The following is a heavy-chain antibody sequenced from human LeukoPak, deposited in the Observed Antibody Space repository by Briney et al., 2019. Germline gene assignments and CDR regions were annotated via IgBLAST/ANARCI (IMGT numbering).Heavy chain of an antibody. CDR1: GFTFSSYG. D-gene: IGHD5-12*01. CDR2: ISYDGSNK. J-gene: IGHJ4*02. V-gene: IGHV3-30*18. Sequence: GGSLRLSCAASGFTFSSYGMHWARQAPGKGLGWVAVISYDGSNKYYADSVKGRFTISRDNSKNTLYLQMNSLRAEDTAVYYCAKDGGYDYLWRGTRDYFDYWGQGTLVTVSS. CDR3: AKDGGYDYLWRGTRDYFDY.